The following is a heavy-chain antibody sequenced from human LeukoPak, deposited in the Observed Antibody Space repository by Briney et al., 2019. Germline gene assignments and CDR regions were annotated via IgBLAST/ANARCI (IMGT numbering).Heavy chain of an antibody. CDR2: ISGSGSDT. Sequence: QPGGSLRLSCAASGFTSSNYAMSWVRQAPGEGLEWVAAISGSGSDTFYADSVKGRFTISRDNSKNTLYLQMNSLRAEDTAVYYCARVFRPIGPFDYWGQGTLVTVSS. D-gene: IGHD1-26*01. CDR3: ARVFRPIGPFDY. J-gene: IGHJ4*02. V-gene: IGHV3-23*01. CDR1: GFTSSNYA.